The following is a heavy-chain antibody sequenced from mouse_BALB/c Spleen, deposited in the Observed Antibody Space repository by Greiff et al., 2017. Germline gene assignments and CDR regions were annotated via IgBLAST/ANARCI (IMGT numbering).Heavy chain of an antibody. Sequence: VQLVQSGPGLVQPSQSLSITCAVSGFSLTSYGVPWVRQSPGKGLEWLEVIWSGGSTDYNAAFISRLSISKDNSKSQVFFKMNSQQANDTAIYYCVRDYEGSRGDWDFDGWGAGTTVTVSS. CDR3: VRDYEGSRGDWDFDG. V-gene: IGHV2-2*02. J-gene: IGHJ1*01. CDR1: GFSLTSYG. D-gene: IGHD1-1*01. CDR2: IWSGGST.